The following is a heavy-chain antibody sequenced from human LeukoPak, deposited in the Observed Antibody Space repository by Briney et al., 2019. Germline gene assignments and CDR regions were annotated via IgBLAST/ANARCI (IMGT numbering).Heavy chain of an antibody. J-gene: IGHJ3*01. V-gene: IGHV3-23*01. D-gene: IGHD5-24*01. Sequence: GGSLRLSCAASGFTFSTSAMRWVRQAPGPGLEWVSTISNSYYSADSVKGRFTISRDNSKNTLYLQMNSLRVEDTAVYYCARDIQLSTWGLGTMVTVSS. CDR3: ARDIQLST. CDR2: ISNSY. CDR1: GFTFSTSA.